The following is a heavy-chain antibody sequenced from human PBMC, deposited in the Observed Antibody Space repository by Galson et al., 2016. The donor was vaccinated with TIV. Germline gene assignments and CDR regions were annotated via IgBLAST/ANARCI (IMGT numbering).Heavy chain of an antibody. D-gene: IGHD3-10*01. CDR1: GYNFANYW. CDR3: ARLLYFGSGRYYNPNCFDP. Sequence: QSGAEVKRPGESLKISCKGSGYNFANYWIGWVRQMPGKGLEWMGIVFPGDSDTRYSPSFECLVTISADKAINTAYLHWSSLEASDTAMYYCARLLYFGSGRYYNPNCFDPWGQGTLVTVSS. J-gene: IGHJ5*02. CDR2: VFPGDSDT. V-gene: IGHV5-51*01.